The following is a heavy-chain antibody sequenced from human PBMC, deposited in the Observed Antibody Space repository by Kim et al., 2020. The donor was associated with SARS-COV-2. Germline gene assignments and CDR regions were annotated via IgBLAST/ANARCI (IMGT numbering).Heavy chain of an antibody. D-gene: IGHD3-10*01. CDR1: GGSISSGGYY. Sequence: SETLSLTCTVSGGSISSGGYYWSWIRQHPGKGLEWIVYIYYSGSTYYNPSIKSRVTISVDTSKNQFSLKLSSVTAADTAVYYCARDRIERFGALLYGDNWFDPWGQGTLVTVSS. CDR3: ARDRIERFGALLYGDNWFDP. J-gene: IGHJ5*02. CDR2: IYYSGST. V-gene: IGHV4-31*03.